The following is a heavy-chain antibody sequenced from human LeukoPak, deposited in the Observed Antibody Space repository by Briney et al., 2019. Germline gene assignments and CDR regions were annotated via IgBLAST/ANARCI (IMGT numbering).Heavy chain of an antibody. CDR1: GFTFSTCA. Sequence: GGSLRLSCAASGFTFSTCAMSWVRQAPGRGLEWVSGISGTTSGTYYADSVKGRSTIFRDNSKNTLYLHMNSLKAEDTAVYYCAKGRCSGPGCDSFDYWGQGALVTVSS. D-gene: IGHD5-12*01. V-gene: IGHV3-23*01. CDR2: ISGTTSGT. J-gene: IGHJ4*02. CDR3: AKGRCSGPGCDSFDY.